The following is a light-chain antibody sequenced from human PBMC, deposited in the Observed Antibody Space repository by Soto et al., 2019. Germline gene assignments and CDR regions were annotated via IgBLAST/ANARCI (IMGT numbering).Light chain of an antibody. CDR3: SSHAGKNNYVL. J-gene: IGLJ2*01. CDR1: NRDIGYYDF. V-gene: IGLV2-8*01. Sequence: QSALTQPPSASGSPGQSVTISCTGTNRDIGYYDFVSWYQQLPGKAPKLMIYGVDKRPSGVPHRFSGTRSGSTASLTVSGLQAEDEAVYYCSSHAGKNNYVLFGGGTKVTVL. CDR2: GVD.